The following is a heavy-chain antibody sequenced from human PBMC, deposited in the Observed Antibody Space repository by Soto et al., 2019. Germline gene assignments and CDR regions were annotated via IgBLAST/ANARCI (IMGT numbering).Heavy chain of an antibody. CDR3: ARRQISPPTRGAATARGGMDV. CDR2: IWNDGTNA. Sequence: QVHLVESGGGVVQPGRSLRLSCAASGFTFNNYGMHWFRQAPGKGLEWVALIWNDGTNAYYANSVKGRFTISRDNSRNTVYLQMSSLRAEDTAVYYCARRQISPPTRGAATARGGMDVWGQGTTVSVSS. J-gene: IGHJ6*02. D-gene: IGHD6-13*01. V-gene: IGHV3-33*01. CDR1: GFTFNNYG.